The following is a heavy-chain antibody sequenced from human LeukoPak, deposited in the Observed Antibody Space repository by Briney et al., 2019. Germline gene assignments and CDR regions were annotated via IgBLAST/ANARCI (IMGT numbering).Heavy chain of an antibody. Sequence: GESLKISCKGSGYSFTSYWIGWVRQMPGKGLEWMGIIYPRDSDTRYSPSFQGQVTISADKSISTAYLQWSSLKASGTAMYYCASQTSGIAVAGNFDYWGQGTLVTVSS. CDR1: GYSFTSYW. CDR2: IYPRDSDT. J-gene: IGHJ4*02. V-gene: IGHV5-51*01. CDR3: ASQTSGIAVAGNFDY. D-gene: IGHD6-19*01.